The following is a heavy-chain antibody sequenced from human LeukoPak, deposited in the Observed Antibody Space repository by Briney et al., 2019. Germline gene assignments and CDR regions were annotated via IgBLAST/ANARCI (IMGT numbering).Heavy chain of an antibody. CDR1: GFTFSDYY. Sequence: KSGGSLRLSCAASGFTFSDYYMSWIRQAPEKGLEWVPYISSSGSTIYYADSVKGRFTISRDNAKNSLYLQMNSLRAEDTAVYYCARSSRYCSGGSCQKGWGQGTLVTVSS. V-gene: IGHV3-11*01. CDR2: ISSSGSTI. D-gene: IGHD2-15*01. CDR3: ARSSRYCSGGSCQKG. J-gene: IGHJ4*02.